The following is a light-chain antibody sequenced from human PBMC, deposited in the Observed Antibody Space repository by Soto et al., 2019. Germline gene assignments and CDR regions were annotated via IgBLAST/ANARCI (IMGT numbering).Light chain of an antibody. Sequence: QSVLTPPPSVSGAPGQRVTISCTGSSSNIGAGYDVHWYQQLPGTAPKLLIYGNSNRPSGVPDRFSGSKSGTSASLAITVLQAEDEADYYCQSYDSSLSGVVFGGGTKVTVL. CDR2: GNS. CDR1: SSNIGAGYD. J-gene: IGLJ2*01. V-gene: IGLV1-40*01. CDR3: QSYDSSLSGVV.